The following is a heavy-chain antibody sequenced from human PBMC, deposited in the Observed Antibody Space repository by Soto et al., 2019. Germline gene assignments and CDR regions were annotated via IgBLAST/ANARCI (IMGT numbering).Heavy chain of an antibody. Sequence: GGSLRLSCAASGFTFSTYGMHWVRQAPGKGLEWVAVIWYDGSDKYYADSVKGRFTISRDNSKNTLYLQMNSLRAEDTAVYYCARDFTSQPEPTHLFDYWGQGTLVTVSS. CDR2: IWYDGSDK. CDR1: GFTFSTYG. V-gene: IGHV3-33*01. D-gene: IGHD1-1*01. CDR3: ARDFTSQPEPTHLFDY. J-gene: IGHJ4*02.